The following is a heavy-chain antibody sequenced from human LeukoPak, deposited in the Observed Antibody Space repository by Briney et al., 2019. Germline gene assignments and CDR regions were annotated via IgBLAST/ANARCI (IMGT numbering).Heavy chain of an antibody. CDR1: GFTFSNYG. D-gene: IGHD3-3*01. J-gene: IGHJ6*02. V-gene: IGHV3-33*01. CDR2: IWYDGSNK. CDR3: ARDLLYDSGYYYGMDV. Sequence: PGESLRLSCAASGFTFSNYGMHWVRQAPGKGLEWVAGIWYDGSNKYYADSVKGRFTISRDNSKNTLYLQMNSLRAEDTAVYYCARDLLYDSGYYYGMDVWGQGATVTVSS.